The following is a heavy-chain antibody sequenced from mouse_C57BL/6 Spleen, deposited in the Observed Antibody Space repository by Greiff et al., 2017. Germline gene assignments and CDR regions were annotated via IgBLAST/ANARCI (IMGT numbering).Heavy chain of an antibody. Sequence: EVKLQESGGGLVQPGGSLSLSCAASGFTFTDYYMSWVRQPPGKALEWLGFIRNKANGYTTEYSASVKGRFTISRDNSQSILYLQMNALRAEDSATYYCARGGYYDGYYAMDYWGQGTSVTVSS. V-gene: IGHV7-3*01. CDR2: IRNKANGYTT. J-gene: IGHJ4*01. CDR3: ARGGYYDGYYAMDY. CDR1: GFTFTDYY. D-gene: IGHD2-3*01.